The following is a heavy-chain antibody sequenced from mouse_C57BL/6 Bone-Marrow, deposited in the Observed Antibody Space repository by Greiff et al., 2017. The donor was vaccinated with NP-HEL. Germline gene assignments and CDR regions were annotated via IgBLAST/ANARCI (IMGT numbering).Heavy chain of an antibody. CDR2: IDPENGAT. Sequence: VQLQQSGAELVRPGASVKLSCTASGFNIKDDYMHWVKQRPEQGLEWIGWIDPENGATEYASKFQGKATITADTSSNTAYLQLSSLTSEDTAVYYCTTHYYYGSSPYWYFDVWGTGTTVTVSS. D-gene: IGHD1-1*01. CDR1: GFNIKDDY. CDR3: TTHYYYGSSPYWYFDV. V-gene: IGHV14-4*01. J-gene: IGHJ1*03.